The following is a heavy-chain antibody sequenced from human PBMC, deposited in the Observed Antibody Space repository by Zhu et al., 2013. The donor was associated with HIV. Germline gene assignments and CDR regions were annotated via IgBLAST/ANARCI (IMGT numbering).Heavy chain of an antibody. J-gene: IGHJ4*02. CDR1: GYTFSDYY. D-gene: IGHD2-21*01. CDR3: ARAASHCGTFNCFGLDF. Sequence: SGSEVKKPGSSVKISCKTSGYTFSDYYIHWVRQAPGQGLQWLGMINPSGGSSIYGQGFQGKLTLAVDTSTTTSYMVLTSLKSDETAVYYCARAASHCGTFNCFGLDFWGQGTQVTVSS. V-gene: IGHV1-46*01. CDR2: INPSGGSS.